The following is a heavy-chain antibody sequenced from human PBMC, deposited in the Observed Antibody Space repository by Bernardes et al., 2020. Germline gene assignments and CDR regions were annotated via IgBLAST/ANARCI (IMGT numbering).Heavy chain of an antibody. J-gene: IGHJ6*02. V-gene: IGHV3-23*01. CDR3: AKGPRITIFARRGGYYGMDV. CDR2: ISGSGGST. CDR1: GFTFRSYA. D-gene: IGHD3-3*01. Sequence: VGSLILSCAASGFTFRSYAMSWVRQAPGQGLEWVSAISGSGGSTYYADSVKGRFTISRDNSKNTLYLQMNSLRAEDTAVYYCAKGPRITIFARRGGYYGMDVWGQGTTVTVSS.